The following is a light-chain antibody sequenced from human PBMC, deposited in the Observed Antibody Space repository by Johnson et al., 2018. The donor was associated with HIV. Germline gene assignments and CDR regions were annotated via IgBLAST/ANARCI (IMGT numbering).Light chain of an antibody. V-gene: IGLV1-51*02. Sequence: QSVLTQPPSVSAAPGQKVTISCSGSSSNIGNNYVSWYQQLPGTAPKLLIYENNKRPSGIPDRFSGSKSGPSATLGITGLQTGDEADYYCGTWDSSLSAYVFGTGTKVTAL. J-gene: IGLJ1*01. CDR1: SSNIGNNY. CDR2: ENN. CDR3: GTWDSSLSAYV.